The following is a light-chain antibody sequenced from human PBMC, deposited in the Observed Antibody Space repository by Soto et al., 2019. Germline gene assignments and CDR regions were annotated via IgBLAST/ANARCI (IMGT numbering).Light chain of an antibody. CDR1: QGISSY. J-gene: IGKJ1*01. CDR3: QQYYSYPHT. Sequence: AIRMTQSPSSFSASTGDRVTITCRASQGISSYLAWYQQKPGKAPKLLIYAASTLQSGVPSMFSGSGSGTDFTLTISCLQSEDVATYCCQQYYSYPHTFGQGTKVEIK. CDR2: AAS. V-gene: IGKV1-8*01.